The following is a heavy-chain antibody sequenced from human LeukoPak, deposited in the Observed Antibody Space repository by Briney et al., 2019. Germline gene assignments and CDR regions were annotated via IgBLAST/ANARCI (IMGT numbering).Heavy chain of an antibody. D-gene: IGHD1-26*01. J-gene: IGHJ4*02. CDR3: ARGFGGATTSFDY. V-gene: IGHV4-39*07. Sequence: PSETLSLTCTVSGGSISSSSYYWGWIRQPPGTGLEWIGSIYYSGSTYYNPSLKSRVTISVDTSRNQFSLKLSSVTAADTAVYYCARGFGGATTSFDYWGQGTLVTVSS. CDR2: IYYSGST. CDR1: GGSISSSSYY.